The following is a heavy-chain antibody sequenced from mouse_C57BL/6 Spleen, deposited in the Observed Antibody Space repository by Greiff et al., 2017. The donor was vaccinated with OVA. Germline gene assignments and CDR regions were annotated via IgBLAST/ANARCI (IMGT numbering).Heavy chain of an antibody. D-gene: IGHD3-2*01. CDR2: INPYNGGT. Sequence: EVQLQQSGPVLVKPGASVKMSCKASGYTFTDYYMNWVKQSHGKSLEWIGVINPYNGGTSYNQKFKGKATLTVDKSSSTAYMELNSLTSEDSAVYYCARRQQLQGYAMDYWGQGTSVTVSS. V-gene: IGHV1-19*01. CDR1: GYTFTDYY. J-gene: IGHJ4*01. CDR3: ARRQQLQGYAMDY.